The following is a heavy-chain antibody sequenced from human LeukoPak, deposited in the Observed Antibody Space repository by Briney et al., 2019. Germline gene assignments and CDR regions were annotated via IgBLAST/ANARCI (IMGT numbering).Heavy chain of an antibody. Sequence: PGGSLRLSCAASGFTVSSNYMSWVRQAPGKGLEWVSVIYSGGSTYYADSVKGRFTISRDNSKNTLYLQMNSLRAEDTAVYYCARDIQGSYYGSGVGYWGQGTLVTASS. V-gene: IGHV3-53*01. CDR3: ARDIQGSYYGSGVGY. CDR2: IYSGGST. D-gene: IGHD3-10*01. CDR1: GFTVSSNY. J-gene: IGHJ4*02.